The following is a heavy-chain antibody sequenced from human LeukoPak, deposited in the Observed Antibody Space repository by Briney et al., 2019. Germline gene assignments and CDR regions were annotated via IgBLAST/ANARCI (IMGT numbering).Heavy chain of an antibody. CDR1: GFTFSNYW. D-gene: IGHD2-21*02. CDR2: IKQDGSEK. Sequence: PGGSLRLSCAASGFTFSNYWMTWVRQAPGKGLEWVANIKQDGSEKYYVDSVKGRFTISRDNAKNSLYLQMNSLRAEDTAVYYCARVYQPLLSGYYFDYWGQGTLVTVSS. CDR3: ARVYQPLLSGYYFDY. V-gene: IGHV3-7*01. J-gene: IGHJ4*02.